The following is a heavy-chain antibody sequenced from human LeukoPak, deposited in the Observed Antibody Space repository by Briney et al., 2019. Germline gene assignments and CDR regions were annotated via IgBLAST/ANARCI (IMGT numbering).Heavy chain of an antibody. CDR1: GFTFSSYA. CDR3: AKDGYSSSWYGPYYFDY. CDR2: ISGSGGST. D-gene: IGHD6-13*01. J-gene: IGHJ4*02. V-gene: IGHV3-23*01. Sequence: GGSLRLSCVASGFTFSSYAMSWVRQAPGKGLEWVSAISGSGGSTYYADSVKGRFTISRDNSKNTLYLQMNSLRAEDTAVYYCAKDGYSSSWYGPYYFDYWGQGTLVTVSS.